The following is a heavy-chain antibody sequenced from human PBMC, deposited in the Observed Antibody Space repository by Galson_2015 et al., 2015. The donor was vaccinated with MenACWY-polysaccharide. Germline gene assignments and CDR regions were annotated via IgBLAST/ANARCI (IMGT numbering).Heavy chain of an antibody. CDR2: IQYDAVYK. CDR1: TVTFRGSG. V-gene: IGHV3-33*01. J-gene: IGHJ3*02. Sequence: SLRLSCAASTVTFRGSGMHWVRQAPGKGLEWVSGIQYDAVYKQYLDSVKGRFSVSRDNSKSTLYLEMNNLRAEDTALYYCAREGSRIVFHAVDTWGQGTMVIVSS. D-gene: IGHD3-10*02. CDR3: AREGSRIVFHAVDT.